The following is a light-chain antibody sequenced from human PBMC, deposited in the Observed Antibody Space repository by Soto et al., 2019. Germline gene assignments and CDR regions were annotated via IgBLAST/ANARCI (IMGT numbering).Light chain of an antibody. Sequence: DVQMTQSPSSLSASVGDRVTFTCRASQSISNWLAWYQQKPGKAPKLLIYKASTLESGVPSRFSGSGSGTEFTLTISSLQADDFAIYYCQQYNGYRLAFGGGTKVDI. CDR1: QSISNW. V-gene: IGKV1-5*03. CDR2: KAS. CDR3: QQYNGYRLA. J-gene: IGKJ4*01.